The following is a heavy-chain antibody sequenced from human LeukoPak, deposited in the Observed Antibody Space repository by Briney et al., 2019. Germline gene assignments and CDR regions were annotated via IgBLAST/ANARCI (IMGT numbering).Heavy chain of an antibody. CDR1: GYTFTSDY. J-gene: IGHJ4*02. Sequence: VASVKVSCKASGYTFTSDYMHWVRQAPGQGLAWMGIMNPSGGTTTYAQKFQGRVTMTRDTSTSTVYMELSSLRSEDTAVYYCARASYDTSGYAPVDYWGQGTLVTVSS. D-gene: IGHD3-22*01. V-gene: IGHV1-46*01. CDR3: ARASYDTSGYAPVDY. CDR2: MNPSGGTT.